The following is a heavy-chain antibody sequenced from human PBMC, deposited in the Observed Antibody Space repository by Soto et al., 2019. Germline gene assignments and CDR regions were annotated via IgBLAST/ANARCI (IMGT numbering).Heavy chain of an antibody. Sequence: GESLKISCRGSGDKFTRYWITWVRQMPGKGLEWMGIIYPGDSDTRYSPSFQGQVTISADKSFSTAYLQWSSLKASDTAMYYCARQSYYDSSGYPYYWGQGTLVTVSS. CDR2: IYPGDSDT. CDR1: GDKFTRYW. CDR3: ARQSYYDSSGYPYY. V-gene: IGHV5-51*01. D-gene: IGHD3-22*01. J-gene: IGHJ4*01.